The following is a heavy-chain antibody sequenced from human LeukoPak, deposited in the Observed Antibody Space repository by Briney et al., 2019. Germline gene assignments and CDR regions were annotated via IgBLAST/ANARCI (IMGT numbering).Heavy chain of an antibody. CDR1: GGSFSGYY. CDR2: INHSGST. CDR3: AIALYYDSSGYPPPTPFDY. V-gene: IGHV4-34*01. D-gene: IGHD3-22*01. J-gene: IGHJ4*02. Sequence: ETLSLTCAVYGGSFSGYYWSWIRQPPGKGLEWIGEINHSGSTNYNPSLKSRVTISVDMSKNQFSLKLSSVTAADTAVYYCAIALYYDSSGYPPPTPFDYWGQGTLVTVSS.